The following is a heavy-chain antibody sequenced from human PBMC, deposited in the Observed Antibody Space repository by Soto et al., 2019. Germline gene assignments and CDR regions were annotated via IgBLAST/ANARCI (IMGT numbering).Heavy chain of an antibody. CDR3: AKEGSDWPYFDY. CDR1: GFTFSTYA. J-gene: IGHJ4*02. CDR2: ISTSGAKT. V-gene: IGHV3-23*01. D-gene: IGHD3-9*01. Sequence: EVQVLESGGGLVQPGGSLRLSCAASGFTFSTYARSWVRQAPGKGLEWVSAISTSGAKTYYADSVKGRFTISRDTSKNTLFLQMNSLRAEDTAVYYCAKEGSDWPYFDYWGQGTLVTVSS.